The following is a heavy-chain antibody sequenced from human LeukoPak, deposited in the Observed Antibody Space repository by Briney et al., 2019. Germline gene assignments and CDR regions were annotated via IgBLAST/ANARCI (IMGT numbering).Heavy chain of an antibody. Sequence: GGSLRLSHAASGFALRDFYMTWIHQAPGKGLEWLSYIGPSGTIVNYADSVMGRSTVSRDNAENSLYLQMNSLRAEDTAVYYCTRDPRLCDYWGQGTLVTVSS. V-gene: IGHV3-11*01. CDR1: GFALRDFY. CDR3: TRDPRLCDY. J-gene: IGHJ4*02. CDR2: IGPSGTIV.